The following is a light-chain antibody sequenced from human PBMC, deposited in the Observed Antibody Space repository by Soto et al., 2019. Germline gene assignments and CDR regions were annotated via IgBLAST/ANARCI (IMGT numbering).Light chain of an antibody. CDR3: QQYRTSTDT. J-gene: IGKJ2*01. V-gene: IGKV3-20*01. Sequence: EIVVTQSPGTLSLSPGERATLACRASQSVSSSYLAWYQQKPGQATRLLIYGASSKATSIPDRFSGSGSCTDFTFTIRRLETDEFAVYYCQQYRTSTDTFGHGTKLEIK. CDR2: GAS. CDR1: QSVSSSY.